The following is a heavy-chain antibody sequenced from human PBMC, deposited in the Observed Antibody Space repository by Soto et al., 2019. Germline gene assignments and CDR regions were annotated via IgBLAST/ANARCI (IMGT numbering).Heavy chain of an antibody. CDR1: GFTFSSYA. CDR3: AKASPGDTCEYFDY. J-gene: IGHJ4*02. D-gene: IGHD7-27*01. Sequence: GGSLRLSCAASGFTFSSYAMSWVRQAPGKGLEWVSAISGSGGSTYYADSEKGRFTISRDNSKNTLYLQMNSLRADDTAVYYCAKASPGDTCEYFDYWGQGTLVTVSS. V-gene: IGHV3-23*01. CDR2: ISGSGGST.